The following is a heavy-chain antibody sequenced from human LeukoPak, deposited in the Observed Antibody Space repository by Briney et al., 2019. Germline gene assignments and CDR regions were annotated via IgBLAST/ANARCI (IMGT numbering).Heavy chain of an antibody. CDR3: ARLRVITTRDTYYYYGMDV. D-gene: IGHD3-22*01. Sequence: ASVKVSCKASGYTFTSYYMHWVRQAPGQGLEWMGTINPSGGSTSYAQKFQGRVTMTRDTSTSTVYMELSSLRSEDTAVYYCARLRVITTRDTYYYYGMDVWGQGTTVTVSS. V-gene: IGHV1-46*01. J-gene: IGHJ6*02. CDR1: GYTFTSYY. CDR2: INPSGGST.